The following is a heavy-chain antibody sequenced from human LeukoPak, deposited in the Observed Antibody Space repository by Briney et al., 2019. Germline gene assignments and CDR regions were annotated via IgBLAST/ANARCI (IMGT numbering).Heavy chain of an antibody. CDR2: ISGSGSTI. J-gene: IGHJ6*04. V-gene: IGHV3-48*03. D-gene: IGHD3-10*02. Sequence: GGSLRLSCAASGFTFSSYEMNWVHQAPGKGLEWVSYISGSGSTIYYADSVKGRFTISRDNAKNSLYLQMNSLRAEDTAVYYCAELGITMIGGVWGKGTTVTISS. CDR1: GFTFSSYE. CDR3: AELGITMIGGV.